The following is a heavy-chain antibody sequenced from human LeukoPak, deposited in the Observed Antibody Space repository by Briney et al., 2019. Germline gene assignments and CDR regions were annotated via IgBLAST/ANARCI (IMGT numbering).Heavy chain of an antibody. CDR1: GYTFTASY. CDR2: IDPNSGGT. J-gene: IGHJ4*02. Sequence: ASVKVSCKASGYTFTASYMHWVRQAPGQGLEWMGWIDPNSGGTRYAQKFQGRVTMTRDTSISTANMELSRLTSDDTAVYYCAPDHSSILWGQGTLVTVSS. V-gene: IGHV1-2*02. CDR3: APDHSSIL. D-gene: IGHD1-14*01.